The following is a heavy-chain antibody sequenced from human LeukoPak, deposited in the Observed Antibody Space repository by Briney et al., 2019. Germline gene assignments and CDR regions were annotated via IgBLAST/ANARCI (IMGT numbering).Heavy chain of an antibody. J-gene: IGHJ4*02. CDR1: GFTFSNHG. CDR2: IWYDGSQE. Sequence: PGGSLRLSCAASGFTFSNHGTHWVRQAPGKGLEWVANIWYDGSQEYYADTVKGRFTISRDISKNTLYLQMNSLRAEDTAVYYCARDLAAARLDFRGQGTLATVSS. D-gene: IGHD6-6*01. V-gene: IGHV3-33*01. CDR3: ARDLAAARLDF.